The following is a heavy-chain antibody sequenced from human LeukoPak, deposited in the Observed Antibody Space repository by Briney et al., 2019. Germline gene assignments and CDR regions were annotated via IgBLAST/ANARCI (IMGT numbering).Heavy chain of an antibody. D-gene: IGHD3-10*01. CDR2: ISSSGSTI. CDR1: GFTFSSYE. Sequence: PGGSLRLSCAASGFTFSSYEMNWVRQAPGKGLEWVSYISSSGSTIYYADSVKGRFTISRDNAKNSLYLQTNSLRAEDTAVYYCARVTEGITMVRGVIGAFDIWGQGTMVTVSS. CDR3: ARVTEGITMVRGVIGAFDI. V-gene: IGHV3-48*03. J-gene: IGHJ3*02.